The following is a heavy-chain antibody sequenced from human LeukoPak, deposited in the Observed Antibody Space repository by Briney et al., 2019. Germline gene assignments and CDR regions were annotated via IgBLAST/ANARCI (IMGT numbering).Heavy chain of an antibody. Sequence: GGSLRLSCVASGLTFDDYGMSWVRQAPGKGLEWVSGINWNGGTPTYADSVKGRFTISRDNAKNSLYLQMNSLRAEDTAVYHCATTQPGGSYRDLTYWGQGALVTVSS. D-gene: IGHD3-16*01. V-gene: IGHV3-20*01. J-gene: IGHJ4*02. CDR3: ATTQPGGSYRDLTY. CDR1: GLTFDDYG. CDR2: INWNGGTP.